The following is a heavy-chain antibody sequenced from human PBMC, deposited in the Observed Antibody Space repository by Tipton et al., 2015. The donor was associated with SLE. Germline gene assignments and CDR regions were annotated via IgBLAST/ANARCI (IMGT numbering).Heavy chain of an antibody. Sequence: TLSLTCAVSGYSISDDYYWGWIRQPPGRGLEWIGNIYHSGNTYYNPSLKSRVTISVDTSKNQFSLELNSVTAADTAVYFCAREGGYAGSGSYGTVWGQGTTVTVSS. CDR3: AREGGYAGSGSYGTV. CDR2: IYHSGNT. V-gene: IGHV4-38-2*02. D-gene: IGHD3-10*01. J-gene: IGHJ6*02. CDR1: GYSISDDYY.